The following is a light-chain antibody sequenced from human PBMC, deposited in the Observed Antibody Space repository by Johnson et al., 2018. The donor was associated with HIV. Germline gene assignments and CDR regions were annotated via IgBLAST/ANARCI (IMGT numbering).Light chain of an antibody. CDR2: RNN. Sequence: QSVLTQPPSASGTPGQRVTISCSGSSSNIGSNTVNWYQQLPGTAPKLLIYRNNQRPSGVPDRFSGSQSGTSASLAISGLQDEDEADYYCAAWDDSLSAVGYVFGTGTKVTVL. J-gene: IGLJ1*01. V-gene: IGLV1-44*01. CDR3: AAWDDSLSAVGYV. CDR1: SSNIGSNT.